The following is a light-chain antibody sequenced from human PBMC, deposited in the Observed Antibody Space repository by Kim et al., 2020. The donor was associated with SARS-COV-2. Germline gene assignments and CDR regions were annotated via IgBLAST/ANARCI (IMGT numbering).Light chain of an antibody. CDR1: SLRTSY. CDR2: AKT. V-gene: IGLV3-19*01. CDR3: CSRDSSGNHRI. J-gene: IGLJ2*01. Sequence: SSELTQDPAVSVALGQTVRITCQGDSLRTSYASWYQQKPGQAPILVMYAKTNRPSGIPDRFSGSASGNTASLTITGAQAEDEADYYCCSRDSSGNHRIFAGGTQLTVL.